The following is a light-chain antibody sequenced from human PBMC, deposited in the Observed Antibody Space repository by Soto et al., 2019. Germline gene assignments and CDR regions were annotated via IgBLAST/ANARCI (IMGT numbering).Light chain of an antibody. V-gene: IGKV1-39*01. CDR3: QQSYSRPRT. J-gene: IGKJ1*01. CDR2: TAS. Sequence: DIQMTQSPSSLSASVGDRVTITCRASQSISSYLNWYQQKPGKAPNLLIYTASSLESGVPSRFSGSGSGTDFTLTITSLPPEDFATYFCQQSYSRPRTFGQGTKGDIK. CDR1: QSISSY.